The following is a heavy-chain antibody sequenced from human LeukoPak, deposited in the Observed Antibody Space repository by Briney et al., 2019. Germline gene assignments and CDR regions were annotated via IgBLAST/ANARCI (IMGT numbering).Heavy chain of an antibody. CDR1: GFTFSSYG. CDR3: VRDIYYDSSGYYGSVY. V-gene: IGHV3-21*01. J-gene: IGHJ4*02. Sequence: PGGSLRLSCAASGFTFSSYGMNWVRQAPGKGLEWVSSISSSSSYIYYADSVKGRFTISRDNAKNSLYLQMNSLRAEDTAVYYCVRDIYYDSSGYYGSVYWGQGTLVTVSS. D-gene: IGHD3-22*01. CDR2: ISSSSSYI.